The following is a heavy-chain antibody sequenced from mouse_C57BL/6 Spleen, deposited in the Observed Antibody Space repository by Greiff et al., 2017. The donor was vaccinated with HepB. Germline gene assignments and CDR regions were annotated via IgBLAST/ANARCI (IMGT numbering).Heavy chain of an antibody. Sequence: VQLQQSGPGLVKPSQSLSLTCSVTGYSITSGYYWNWIRQFPGNKLEWMGYISYDGSNNYNPSLKNRISITRDTSKNQFFLKLNSVTTEDTATYYYARDGNWDGAWFDYWGQGTLVTVSA. CDR2: ISYDGSN. D-gene: IGHD4-1*01. CDR1: GYSITSGYY. CDR3: ARDGNWDGAWFDY. J-gene: IGHJ3*01. V-gene: IGHV3-6*01.